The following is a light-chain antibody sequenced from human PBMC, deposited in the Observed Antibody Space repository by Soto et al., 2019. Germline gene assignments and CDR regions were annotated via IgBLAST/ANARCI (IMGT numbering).Light chain of an antibody. CDR2: DAS. CDR1: QSVGSY. CDR3: QQYNPPWT. Sequence: IVMTQSPATLSVSPGERATLSCGASQSVGSYLAWYQQKPGQAPRLLIYDASTRATDIPGRFSGSGSGTEFTLTISSLQSEDFAVYYCQQYNPPWTFGQGTKVDIK. V-gene: IGKV3D-15*01. J-gene: IGKJ1*01.